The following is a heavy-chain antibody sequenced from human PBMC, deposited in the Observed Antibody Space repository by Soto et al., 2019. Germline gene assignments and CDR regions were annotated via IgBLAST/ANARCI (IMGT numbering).Heavy chain of an antibody. V-gene: IGHV3-30*03. J-gene: IGHJ5*02. CDR3: LRGIKGGLEP. D-gene: IGHD1-1*01. CDR1: GFVSNDYD. Sequence: QVQLAESGGGVVQPGRSLRLSCATSGFVSNDYDIHWVRQAPGKGLAWLASISYDGTKKYYAESVKGRFTISRDNSKNTLSLELNRLGAEDKAVYYCLRGIKGGLEPWGPGTLVTVSS. CDR2: ISYDGTKK.